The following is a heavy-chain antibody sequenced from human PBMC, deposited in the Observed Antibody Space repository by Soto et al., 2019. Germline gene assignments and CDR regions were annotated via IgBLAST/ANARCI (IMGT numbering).Heavy chain of an antibody. CDR3: TRGVEYSSPPPEPGDENNWFDP. V-gene: IGHV3-49*03. J-gene: IGHJ5*02. CDR1: GFTFGDYA. CDR2: IRSKAYGGTT. D-gene: IGHD6-6*01. Sequence: GGSLRLSCTASGFTFGDYAMSWFRQAPGKGLEWVGFIRSKAYGGTTEYAASVKGRFTISRDDSKSIAYLQMNSLKTEDTAVYYCTRGVEYSSPPPEPGDENNWFDPWGQGTLVTVSS.